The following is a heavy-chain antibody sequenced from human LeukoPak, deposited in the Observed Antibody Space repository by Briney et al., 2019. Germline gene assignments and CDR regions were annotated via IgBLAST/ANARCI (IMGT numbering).Heavy chain of an antibody. CDR3: ARGLPRYYDILTGYQRYYYYGMDV. Sequence: SQTLSLTCTVSGGSISRGDYYWSWIRQPPGKGLEWIGEINHSGSTNYNPSLKSRVTISVDTSKNQFSLKLSSVTAADTAVYYCARGLPRYYDILTGYQRYYYYGMDVWGQGTTVTVSS. D-gene: IGHD3-9*01. V-gene: IGHV4-30-4*08. J-gene: IGHJ6*02. CDR1: GGSISRGDYY. CDR2: INHSGST.